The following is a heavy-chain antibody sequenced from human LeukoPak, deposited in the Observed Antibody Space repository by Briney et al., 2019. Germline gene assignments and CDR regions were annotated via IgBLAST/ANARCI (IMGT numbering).Heavy chain of an antibody. D-gene: IGHD6-25*01. CDR1: GYTFTSYG. Sequence: GASVKVSCKASGYTFTSYGISWVRQAPGQGLEWMGWISDYNGNTNYAQKLQGRVTMTTDTSTSTAYMELRSLRSDDTAVYYCARVLGSAYYYYMDVWGKGTTVTVSS. J-gene: IGHJ6*03. V-gene: IGHV1-18*01. CDR2: ISDYNGNT. CDR3: ARVLGSAYYYYMDV.